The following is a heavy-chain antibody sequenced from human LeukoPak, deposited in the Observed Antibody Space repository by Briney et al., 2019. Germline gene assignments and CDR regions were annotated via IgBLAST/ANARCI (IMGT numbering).Heavy chain of an antibody. J-gene: IGHJ4*02. CDR1: GGSFSGYY. CDR3: ARDRQYYYDSSASFDY. D-gene: IGHD3-22*01. CDR2: INHSGST. Sequence: SETLSLTCAVYGGSFSGYYWSWIRQPPGKGLEWIGEINHSGSTNYNPSLKSRVTISVDTSKNQFSLKLSSVTAADTAVYYCARDRQYYYDSSASFDYWGQGTLVTVSS. V-gene: IGHV4-34*01.